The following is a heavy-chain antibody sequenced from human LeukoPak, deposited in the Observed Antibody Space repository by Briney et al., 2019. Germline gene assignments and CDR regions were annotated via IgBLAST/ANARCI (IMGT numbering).Heavy chain of an antibody. CDR3: AKDLFYSYGSYVENNWFDP. CDR1: GFTFSSYW. D-gene: IGHD5-18*01. V-gene: IGHV3-7*03. Sequence: PGGSLRLSCAASGFTFSSYWMSWVRQAPGKGLEWVANIKQDGSEKYYVDSVKGRFTISRDNSKNTLYLQMNSLGAEDTAVYYCAKDLFYSYGSYVENNWFDPWGQGTLVTVSS. J-gene: IGHJ5*02. CDR2: IKQDGSEK.